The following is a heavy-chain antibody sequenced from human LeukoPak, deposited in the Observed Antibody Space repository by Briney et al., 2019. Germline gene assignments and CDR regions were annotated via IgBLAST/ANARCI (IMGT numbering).Heavy chain of an antibody. D-gene: IGHD5-18*01. Sequence: GGSLRLSCSASGFTFSVYAIHWVRQAPGKGLEWVSVIFSGGSTYYADSVKGRFTISRDNSENTVYLQMNSLRAEDTAVYYCVRTGYRNGLGYFDYWGQGTLVTVSS. CDR2: IFSGGST. CDR3: VRTGYRNGLGYFDY. J-gene: IGHJ4*02. CDR1: GFTFSVYA. V-gene: IGHV3-53*01.